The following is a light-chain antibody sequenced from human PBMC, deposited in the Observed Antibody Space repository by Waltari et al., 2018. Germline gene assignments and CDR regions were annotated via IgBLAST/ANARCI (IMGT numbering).Light chain of an antibody. Sequence: ELVLTQSPGTLSLSPGERGTLSCRASQSVANNYLAWYQQRPGQAPRLLIYGASTRATGIPDRFTGSGSGTDFTLTLSRLEPADFAVYFCQQYVRSPYTFGQGTKLEIK. CDR2: GAS. V-gene: IGKV3-20*01. CDR3: QQYVRSPYT. CDR1: QSVANNY. J-gene: IGKJ2*01.